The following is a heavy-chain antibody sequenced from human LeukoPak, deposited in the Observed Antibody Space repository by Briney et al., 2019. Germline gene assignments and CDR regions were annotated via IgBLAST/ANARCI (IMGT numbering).Heavy chain of an antibody. V-gene: IGHV3-7*01. CDR1: GFTFSSYW. CDR2: IKRDGSEK. J-gene: IGHJ4*02. CDR3: ARGCFGVVILWYFDY. Sequence: GGSLRLSCAASGFTFSSYWMSWVRQAPGKGLEWVANIKRDGSEKHYVDSVKGRFTISRDNAKNSLYLQMNSLRAEDTAVYYCARGCFGVVILWYFDYWGQGTLVTVSS. D-gene: IGHD3-3*01.